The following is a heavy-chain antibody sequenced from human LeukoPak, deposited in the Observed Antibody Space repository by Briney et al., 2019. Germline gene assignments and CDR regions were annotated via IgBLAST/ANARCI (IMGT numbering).Heavy chain of an antibody. V-gene: IGHV3-21*01. J-gene: IGHJ5*02. CDR2: ISRSSTYI. Sequence: GGSLRLSCAASGFTFSSFSMNWVRQAPGKGLERVSLISRSSTYIYYAASVKGRFTISRDNAKNSLYLQMNSLRDEDTGVYYCATQNWFDPWGQGTRVTVSS. CDR1: GFTFSSFS. CDR3: ATQNWFDP.